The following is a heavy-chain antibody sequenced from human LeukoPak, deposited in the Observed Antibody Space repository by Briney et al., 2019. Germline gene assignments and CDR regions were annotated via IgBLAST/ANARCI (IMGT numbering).Heavy chain of an antibody. J-gene: IGHJ4*02. D-gene: IGHD4-11*01. Sequence: PGGSLRLSCVASGFTFSRHDMNCVRQAPGKGLEWVAVISYDGSNKYYADSVKGRFTISRDNSKNTLYLQMNSLRAEDTAVYYCAKGAKNSNYEFDYWGQGTLVTVSS. CDR1: GFTFSRHD. CDR3: AKGAKNSNYEFDY. V-gene: IGHV3-30*18. CDR2: ISYDGSNK.